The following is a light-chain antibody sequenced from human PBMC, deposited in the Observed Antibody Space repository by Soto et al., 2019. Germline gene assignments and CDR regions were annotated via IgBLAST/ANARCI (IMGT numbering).Light chain of an antibody. CDR3: CSSAPESTSV. J-gene: IGLJ1*01. V-gene: IGLV2-23*01. CDR2: RGT. CDR1: SSHVGAYDA. Sequence: QSLLAQASSGSASPGQSITISWTGTSSHVGAYDAVSWYQQHPGKAPQVIIYRGTKRPAGVSTRFSRYVSGNTASLTVSGLQAEDEAEYFCCSSAPESTSVFGTGTTVTVL.